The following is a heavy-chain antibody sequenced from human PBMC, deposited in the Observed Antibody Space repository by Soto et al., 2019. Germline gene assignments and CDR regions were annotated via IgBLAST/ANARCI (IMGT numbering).Heavy chain of an antibody. V-gene: IGHV3-9*01. CDR2: ISWNGAAT. CDR1: GFTFDDYA. J-gene: IGHJ4*02. CDR3: ANLPPYGSGVDC. D-gene: IGHD3-10*01. Sequence: EVQLVESGGGLVQPGGSLRLSCAASGFTFDDYAIHWVRQAPGRGLEWVSGISWNGAATGYMNSVKGRFSISRDNTKNTLYLQMNSLRSEDRAVYSCANLPPYGSGVDCWGQGTLVTVSS.